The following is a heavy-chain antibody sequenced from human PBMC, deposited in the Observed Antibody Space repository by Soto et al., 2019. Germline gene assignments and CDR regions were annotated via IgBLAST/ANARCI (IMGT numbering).Heavy chain of an antibody. CDR2: INPSGGST. D-gene: IGHD2-21*02. CDR3: ARDVGDVTAYNWFDP. Sequence: ASVKVSCKASGYTFTSYYMHWVRQAPGQGLEWMGIINPSGGSTSYAQKFQGRVTMTRDTSTSTVYMELSSLRSEDTAVYYCARDVGDVTAYNWFDPWGQGTLVTV. V-gene: IGHV1-46*01. J-gene: IGHJ5*02. CDR1: GYTFTSYY.